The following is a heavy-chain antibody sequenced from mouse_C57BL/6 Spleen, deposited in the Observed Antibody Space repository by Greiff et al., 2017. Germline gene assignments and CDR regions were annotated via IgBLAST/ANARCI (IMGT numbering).Heavy chain of an antibody. CDR3: ARRSNNDGNRHWDF. CDR1: GYAFSSSW. Sequence: QVQLQQSGPELVKPGASVKISCKASGYAFSSSWMNWVKQRPGKGLEWIGRIYPGDGDTNYNGKFKGKATLTADKSSSTAYMQLSSLTSEDSAVYFGARRSNNDGNRHWDFWGTGTTVTVSS. V-gene: IGHV1-82*01. CDR2: IYPGDGDT. J-gene: IGHJ1*03. D-gene: IGHD1-1*01.